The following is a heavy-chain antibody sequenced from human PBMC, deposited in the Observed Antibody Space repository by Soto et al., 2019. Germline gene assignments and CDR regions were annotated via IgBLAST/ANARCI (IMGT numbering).Heavy chain of an antibody. Sequence: GGSLRLSCAASGFTFSSYEMNWVRQAPGKGLEWVSYISSSGSTIYYADSVKGRFTTSRDSAKNSLYLQMNSLRAEDTAVYYCARDRGIQLWRHFDYWGQGTLVTVSS. D-gene: IGHD5-18*01. J-gene: IGHJ4*02. CDR1: GFTFSSYE. CDR2: ISSSGSTI. CDR3: ARDRGIQLWRHFDY. V-gene: IGHV3-48*03.